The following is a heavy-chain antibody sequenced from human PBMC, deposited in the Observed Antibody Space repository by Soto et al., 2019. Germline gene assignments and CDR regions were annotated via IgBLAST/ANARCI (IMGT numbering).Heavy chain of an antibody. CDR1: GDTISTGGYT. J-gene: IGHJ4*02. CDR2: TYHSGNP. Sequence: SETLSLTCDVSGDTISTGGYTWAWIRQPPGKALEWIGHTYHSGNPYYNPSLKSRVIISVDTSKNQFSLKVTSLTAADTAVYYCARDKITGLFDYWGQGTLVTVSS. V-gene: IGHV4-30-2*01. D-gene: IGHD2-8*02. CDR3: ARDKITGLFDY.